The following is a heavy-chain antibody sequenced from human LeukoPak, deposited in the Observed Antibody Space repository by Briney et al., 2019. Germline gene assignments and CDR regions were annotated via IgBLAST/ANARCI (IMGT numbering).Heavy chain of an antibody. CDR3: ARDHPSRFWEWLFTSDAFDI. V-gene: IGHV1-18*01. CDR1: GYTFTSYG. D-gene: IGHD3-3*01. Sequence: GASVKVSCKASGYTFTSYGISWVRQAPGQGLQWMGCISAYNGNTNYAQKLQGRVTMTTDTSTSTAYMELRSLRSDDTAVYYFARDHPSRFWEWLFTSDAFDIWGQGTMVTVSS. J-gene: IGHJ3*02. CDR2: ISAYNGNT.